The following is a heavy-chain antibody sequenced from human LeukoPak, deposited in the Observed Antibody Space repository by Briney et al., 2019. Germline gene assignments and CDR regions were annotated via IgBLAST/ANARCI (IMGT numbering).Heavy chain of an antibody. V-gene: IGHV3-23*01. J-gene: IGHJ4*02. CDR1: GFTFSSYA. CDR2: ISGRDGST. Sequence: GGSLRLSCAASGFTFSSYAMSWVRQAPGKALECLSTISGRDGSTYYADSVKGRFTISRDSSKNTLYLQMHSLRAEDTAVYYCAKDFSSSWFHFDYWGQGTLVTVSS. D-gene: IGHD6-13*01. CDR3: AKDFSSSWFHFDY.